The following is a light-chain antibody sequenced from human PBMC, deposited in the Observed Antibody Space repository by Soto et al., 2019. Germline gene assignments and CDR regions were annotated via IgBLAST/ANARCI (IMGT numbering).Light chain of an antibody. CDR2: DVS. CDR3: CSYAGSPRYV. Sequence: QSVLTQPRSVSGSPGQSVTISCTGTISDVGGYNYVSWYQQHPGKAPKVMIYDVSERPSGVPDRFSGSKSGNTASLTISGLQAEDEADYYCCSYAGSPRYVLGTGTKVTVL. CDR1: ISDVGGYNY. V-gene: IGLV2-11*01. J-gene: IGLJ1*01.